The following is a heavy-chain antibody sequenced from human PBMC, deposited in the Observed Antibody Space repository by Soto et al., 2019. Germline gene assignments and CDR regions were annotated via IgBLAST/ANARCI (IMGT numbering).Heavy chain of an antibody. D-gene: IGHD4-17*01. CDR2: IYPGDSDT. Sequence: PGESLKISCKGSGYSSSSHWIGWVRQMPGKGLDWMGIIYPGDSDTRYSPSFLGQVTISADKSINTAYLQWSSLKASDTAMYYCARQGNGAEGFDFWGQGALVTVSS. J-gene: IGHJ4*02. CDR3: ARQGNGAEGFDF. CDR1: GYSSSSHW. V-gene: IGHV5-51*01.